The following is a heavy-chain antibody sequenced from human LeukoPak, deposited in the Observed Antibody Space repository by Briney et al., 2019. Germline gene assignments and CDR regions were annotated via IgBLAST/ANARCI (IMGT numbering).Heavy chain of an antibody. V-gene: IGHV3-48*04. CDR3: ASGGYYDSIPY. CDR1: GFTFSSYS. Sequence: PGGSLRLSCAASGFTFSSYSMNWVRQAPGKGLEWVSYISSSGSSKYYADSVKGRFTISRENAKNSLYLQMNSLRAEDTAVYYCASGGYYDSIPYWGQGTLVTVSS. J-gene: IGHJ4*02. CDR2: ISSSGSSK. D-gene: IGHD3-22*01.